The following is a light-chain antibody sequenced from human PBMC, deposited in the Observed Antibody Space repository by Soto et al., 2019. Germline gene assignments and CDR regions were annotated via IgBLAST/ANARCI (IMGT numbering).Light chain of an antibody. J-gene: IGKJ4*01. V-gene: IGKV3-15*01. Sequence: EIVMTQSPATLSVSQGERATLSCRASQSINSHLAWYQQRPGQAPRLLISGATTRATGIPARFSGSGSGTEFTLTVSSLQSEDFAVYYCQQYNNWPLTFGGGTKVENK. CDR1: QSINSH. CDR2: GAT. CDR3: QQYNNWPLT.